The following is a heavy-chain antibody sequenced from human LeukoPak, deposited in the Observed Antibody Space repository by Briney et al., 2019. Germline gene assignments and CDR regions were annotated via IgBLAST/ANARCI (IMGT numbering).Heavy chain of an antibody. CDR3: ASLGSDLLTPG. V-gene: IGHV3-21*01. CDR1: GFTFSSYS. CDR2: ISSSSSYI. D-gene: IGHD2-15*01. J-gene: IGHJ4*02. Sequence: GGSLRLSCAASGFTFSSYSMNWVRQAPGKGLEWVSSISSSSSYIYYADSVKGRFTISRDNAKNSLYLQMNSLRAEDTAVYYCASLGSDLLTPGWGQGTLVTVSS.